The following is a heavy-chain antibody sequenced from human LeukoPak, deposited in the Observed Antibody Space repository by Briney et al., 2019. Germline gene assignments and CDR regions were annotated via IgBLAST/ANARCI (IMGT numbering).Heavy chain of an antibody. CDR3: ARSGAANPPYNWFDP. V-gene: IGHV1-18*01. J-gene: IGHJ5*02. CDR1: GYTFTSYG. D-gene: IGHD4/OR15-4a*01. CDR2: ISAYNGNT. Sequence: GASVKVSCKASGYTFTSYGISWVRQAPGQGLEWMGWISAYNGNTNYAQKLQGRVTMTTDTSTSTAYMELRSLRSDDTAVYYCARSGAANPPYNWFDPWGQGTLVTVSS.